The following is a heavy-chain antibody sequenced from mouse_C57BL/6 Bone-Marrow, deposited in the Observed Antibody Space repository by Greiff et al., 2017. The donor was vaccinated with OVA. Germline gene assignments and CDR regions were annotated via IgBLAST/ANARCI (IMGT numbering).Heavy chain of an antibody. Sequence: EVQVVESGGGLVKPGGSLKLSCAASGFTFSDYGMHWVRQAPEKGLEWVAYISSGSSTIYYADTVKGRFTISRDNAKNTLFLQMTSLRSEDTAMYYCARYYYGRGYAMDYWGQGTSVTVSS. J-gene: IGHJ4*01. V-gene: IGHV5-17*01. CDR3: ARYYYGRGYAMDY. D-gene: IGHD1-1*01. CDR1: GFTFSDYG. CDR2: ISSGSSTI.